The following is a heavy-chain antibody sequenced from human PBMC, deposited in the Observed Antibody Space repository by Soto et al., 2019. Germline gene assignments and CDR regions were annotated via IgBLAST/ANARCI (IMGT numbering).Heavy chain of an antibody. J-gene: IGHJ4*02. Sequence: QVQLQESGPGLVKPSGTLSLTCAVSGGSISSSYWWSWVRQPPGKGLEWIGQIYHSGNTNYNPSLKSLVSISLDTSKTQFSLRVHSVPAADTAVYYCARSDTSMADYWGQGTLVTVSS. D-gene: IGHD5-18*01. CDR2: IYHSGNT. V-gene: IGHV4-4*02. CDR1: GGSISSSYW. CDR3: ARSDTSMADY.